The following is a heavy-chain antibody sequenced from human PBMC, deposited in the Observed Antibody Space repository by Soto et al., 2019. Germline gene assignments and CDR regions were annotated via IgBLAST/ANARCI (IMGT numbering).Heavy chain of an antibody. Sequence: PGESLKISCKGSGYTFTSYWIAWVRQMPGKGLEWMGIIYPGDSDTRYSPSFQGQITISADKSISTAYLQWSSLTTEDTAVYYCAKDWREGLPGDAFDIWGQGTMVTVSS. CDR3: AKDWREGLPGDAFDI. V-gene: IGHV5-51*01. CDR2: IYPGDSDT. J-gene: IGHJ3*02. D-gene: IGHD3-3*01. CDR1: GYTFTSYW.